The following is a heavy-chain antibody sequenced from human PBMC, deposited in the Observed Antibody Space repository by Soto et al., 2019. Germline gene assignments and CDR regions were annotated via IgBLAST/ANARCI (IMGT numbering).Heavy chain of an antibody. V-gene: IGHV3-23*01. J-gene: IGHJ6*03. Sequence: HPGGSLRLSCAASGFTFSSYAMSWVRQAPGKGLEWVSAISGSGGSTYYADSVKGRFTISRDNSKNTLYLQMNSLRAEDTAVYYCAKYRPAAITLYYYYYMDVWGKGTTVTVSS. CDR1: GFTFSSYA. D-gene: IGHD2-2*02. CDR2: ISGSGGST. CDR3: AKYRPAAITLYYYYYMDV.